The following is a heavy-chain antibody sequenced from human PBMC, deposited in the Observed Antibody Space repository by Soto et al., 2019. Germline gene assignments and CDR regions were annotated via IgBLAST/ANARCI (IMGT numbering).Heavy chain of an antibody. Sequence: VQLVQSGAEVKKPGASVKVSCKASGYTFTSYGISWVRQAPGQGLEWMGWISAYNGNTNYAQKLQGRVTMTTDTSTSTAYMELRSLRSDDTAVYYCARDKSEDPRDYGSGSFDYWGQGTLVTVSS. CDR3: ARDKSEDPRDYGSGSFDY. V-gene: IGHV1-18*04. CDR1: GYTFTSYG. CDR2: ISAYNGNT. D-gene: IGHD3-10*01. J-gene: IGHJ4*02.